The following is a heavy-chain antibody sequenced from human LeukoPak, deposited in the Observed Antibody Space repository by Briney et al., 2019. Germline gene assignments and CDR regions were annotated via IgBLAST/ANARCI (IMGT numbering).Heavy chain of an antibody. J-gene: IGHJ5*02. V-gene: IGHV3-13*01. Sequence: PGESLRLSCAASGFTFSSYDMHWVRQATGKGLEWVSAIGTAGDTYYPGSVKGRFTISRENAKNSLYLQMNSLRAGDTAVYYCARGLIAYCGGDCPVWFDPWGQGTLVTVSS. CDR1: GFTFSSYD. CDR3: ARGLIAYCGGDCPVWFDP. D-gene: IGHD2-21*02. CDR2: IGTAGDT.